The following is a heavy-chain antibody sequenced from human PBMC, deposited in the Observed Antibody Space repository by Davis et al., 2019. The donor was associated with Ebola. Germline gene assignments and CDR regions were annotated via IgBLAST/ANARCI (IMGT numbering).Heavy chain of an antibody. CDR2: IYYTGSA. D-gene: IGHD3-10*01. J-gene: IGHJ4*02. CDR3: SERGSSV. V-gene: IGHV4-59*11. CDR1: GVSISRHY. Sequence: PSETLSLTCTVSGVSISRHYWSWIRQPQGKRLEWIGSIYYTGSAYYNSSLNRRVTISVDTSRNPFSLKLTSVTAADTAMYYCSERGSSVWGQGTLVTLSS.